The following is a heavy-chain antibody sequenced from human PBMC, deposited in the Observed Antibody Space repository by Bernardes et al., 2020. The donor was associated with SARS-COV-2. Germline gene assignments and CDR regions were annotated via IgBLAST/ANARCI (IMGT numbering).Heavy chain of an antibody. CDR1: GYTFTGYY. Sequence: ASVKVSCKASGYTFTGYYMHWVRQAPGQGLEWMGWINPNSGGTNYAQKFQGRVTMTRDTSISTAYMELSSLRSEDTAVYYCATAVAVDTAMAYSIYYYYGMDVWGQGTTVTVSS. CDR3: ATAVAVDTAMAYSIYYYYGMDV. CDR2: INPNSGGT. V-gene: IGHV1-2*02. J-gene: IGHJ6*02. D-gene: IGHD5-18*01.